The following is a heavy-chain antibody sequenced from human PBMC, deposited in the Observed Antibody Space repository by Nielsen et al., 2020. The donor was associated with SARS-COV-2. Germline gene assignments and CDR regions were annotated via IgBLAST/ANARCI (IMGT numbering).Heavy chain of an antibody. CDR2: ISGSNNYI. V-gene: IGHV3-21*01. Sequence: GGSLRLSCAASGFNFSDYTMNWVRQAPGMGLEWVSSISGSNNYIYYADSVKGRFTISRDNAEKSLHLQMSSLRAEDTAVYYCVRGGGRDIVEVLASVSFDMWGQGTLVTVSS. J-gene: IGHJ3*02. CDR1: GFNFSDYT. D-gene: IGHD2-15*01. CDR3: VRGGGRDIVEVLASVSFDM.